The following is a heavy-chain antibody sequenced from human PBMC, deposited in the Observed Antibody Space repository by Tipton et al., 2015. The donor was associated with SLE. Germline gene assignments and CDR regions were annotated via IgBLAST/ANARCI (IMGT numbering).Heavy chain of an antibody. CDR3: ARQTTVRVPLVRGVPYPAFFDF. J-gene: IGHJ4*02. V-gene: IGHV4-39*01. CDR1: GASISSGDFY. Sequence: TLSLTCSVSGASISSGDFYWGWIRQPPGKGLEWIGSIYYSGSTYSSPSLKSRVSISVDTSKNQFSLELTSVVAADTAMYSCARQTTVRVPLVRGVPYPAFFDFWGQGKLVTVSS. D-gene: IGHD3-10*01. CDR2: IYYSGST.